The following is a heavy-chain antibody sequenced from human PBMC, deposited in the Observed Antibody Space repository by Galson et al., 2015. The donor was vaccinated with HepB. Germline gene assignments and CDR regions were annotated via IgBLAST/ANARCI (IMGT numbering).Heavy chain of an antibody. CDR2: ISFDGTQS. D-gene: IGHD7-27*01. J-gene: IGHJ6*02. CDR1: GFTFSEYA. V-gene: IGHV3-30*15. CDR3: ARDLNGGAMDV. Sequence: SLRLSCAASGFTFSEYALHWVRQAPVKGLEWVAVISFDGTQSYYADSVTGRFTISGDNSRNTLFLQLSGLRYDDTAIYYCARDLNGGAMDVWGQGTTVTVSS.